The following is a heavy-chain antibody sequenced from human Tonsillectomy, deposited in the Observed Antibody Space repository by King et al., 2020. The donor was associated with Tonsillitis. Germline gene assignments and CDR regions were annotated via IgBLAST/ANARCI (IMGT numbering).Heavy chain of an antibody. CDR3: VGEQQRGFAP. CDR1: GLTFSSYS. V-gene: IGHV3-21*01. CDR2: ISSSSSYI. D-gene: IGHD6-13*01. Sequence: VQLVESGGGLVKPGGSLRVSCVASGLTFSSYSMNWVRQAPGQGLEWVSSISSSSSYIYYADSVKGRFTISRDNAKNSLYLQMNSLRAEDTAVYYCVGEQQRGFAPWGQGTLVTVSS. J-gene: IGHJ5*02.